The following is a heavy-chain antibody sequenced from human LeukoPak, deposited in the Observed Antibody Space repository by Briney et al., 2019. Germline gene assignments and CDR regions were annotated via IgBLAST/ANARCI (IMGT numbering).Heavy chain of an antibody. CDR1: GYTFTGYY. D-gene: IGHD1-26*01. CDR2: INPNSGGT. Sequence: ASVKVSCKASGYTFTGYYIHWVRQAPGQGLEWMGWINPNSGGTNYAQRFQGRVTMTRDTSFSTAYMELSSLRSDDTAVYYCAREAGSYALDYWGQGSLVTVSS. J-gene: IGHJ4*02. V-gene: IGHV1-2*02. CDR3: AREAGSYALDY.